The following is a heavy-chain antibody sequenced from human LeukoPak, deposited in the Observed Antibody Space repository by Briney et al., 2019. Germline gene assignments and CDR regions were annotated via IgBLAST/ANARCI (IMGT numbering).Heavy chain of an antibody. V-gene: IGHV4-39*07. J-gene: IGHJ5*02. D-gene: IGHD1-26*01. Sequence: SETLSLTCSVSGDSISSTYYYWGWSRQPPGKGLEWIGSIYHSGSTYYNPSLKSRVTISVGTSKNQFSLKLSSVTAADTAVYYCAISGGWEPNNWFDPWGQGTLVTVSS. CDR2: IYHSGST. CDR1: GDSISSTYYY. CDR3: AISGGWEPNNWFDP.